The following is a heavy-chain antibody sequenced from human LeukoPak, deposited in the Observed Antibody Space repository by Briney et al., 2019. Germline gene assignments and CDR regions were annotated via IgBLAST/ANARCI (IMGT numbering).Heavy chain of an antibody. Sequence: SETLSLTCTVSGYSLTSGYYWAWIRQSPGKGLEWIGSFFHSGNNFYNPSLRSRVTISLGTSRNQFSLKLNSVTAADTAVYYSARRGYASGWHAYDSWGQGVLVAVSS. CDR1: GYSLTSGYY. D-gene: IGHD6-19*01. CDR2: FFHSGNN. J-gene: IGHJ4*02. V-gene: IGHV4-38-2*02. CDR3: ARRGYASGWHAYDS.